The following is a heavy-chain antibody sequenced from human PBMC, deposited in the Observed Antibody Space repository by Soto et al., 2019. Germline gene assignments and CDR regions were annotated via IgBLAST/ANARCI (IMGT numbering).Heavy chain of an antibody. CDR3: ANHAIAVAGTYDY. CDR2: ISGSGGST. Sequence: HPGGSLRLSCAASGFSFSSYSMNWVRQAPGKGLEWVSAISGSGGSTYYADSVKGRFTISRDNSKNTLYLQMNSLRAEDTAVYYCANHAIAVAGTYDYWGQGTLVTVSS. V-gene: IGHV3-23*01. D-gene: IGHD6-19*01. CDR1: GFSFSSYS. J-gene: IGHJ4*02.